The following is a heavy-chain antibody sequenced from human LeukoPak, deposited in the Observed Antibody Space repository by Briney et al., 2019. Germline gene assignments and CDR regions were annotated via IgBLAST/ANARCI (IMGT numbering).Heavy chain of an antibody. CDR2: IRSNSDGGTI. CDR3: ATDFYDST. D-gene: IGHD3-22*01. V-gene: IGHV3-15*07. Sequence: GGSLRLSCATSGFTFTNAWMNWVRQAPGKGLEWVGRIRSNSDGGTIDYAAPVKGRFTLSRDDSKNTLYLQMNSLQTEDTAVYYCATDFYDSTWGQGTLVTVSS. J-gene: IGHJ5*02. CDR1: GFTFTNAW.